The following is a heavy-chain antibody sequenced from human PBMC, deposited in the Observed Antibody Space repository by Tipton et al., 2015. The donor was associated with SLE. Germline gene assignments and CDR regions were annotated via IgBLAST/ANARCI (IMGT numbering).Heavy chain of an antibody. CDR3: ARLLILTGSWFDP. J-gene: IGHJ5*02. V-gene: IGHV4-39*01. Sequence: TLSLTCTVSGGSISSSSYYWGWIRQPPGKGLEWIGSIYYSGSTYYNPSLKSRVTISVDTSKNQFSLKLSSVTAADTAVYYCARLLILTGSWFDPWGQGTLVTVSS. CDR2: IYYSGST. CDR1: GGSISSSSYY. D-gene: IGHD1-20*01.